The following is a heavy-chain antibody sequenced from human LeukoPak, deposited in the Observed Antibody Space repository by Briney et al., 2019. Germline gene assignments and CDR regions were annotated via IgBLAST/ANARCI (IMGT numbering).Heavy chain of an antibody. Sequence: GGSLRLSCAASGFTFSSYSMNWVRQAPGQGLEWVSSISSSSNYIYYADSVKGRFTISRDNAKNSLYLQMNSLRAEDTAVYYCARERDDYNFFDYWGQGTLVTVSS. D-gene: IGHD5-24*01. CDR2: ISSSSNYI. CDR1: GFTFSSYS. CDR3: ARERDDYNFFDY. V-gene: IGHV3-21*01. J-gene: IGHJ4*02.